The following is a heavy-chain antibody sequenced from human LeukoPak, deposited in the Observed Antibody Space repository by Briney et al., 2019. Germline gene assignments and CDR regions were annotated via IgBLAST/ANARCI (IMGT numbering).Heavy chain of an antibody. J-gene: IGHJ2*01. D-gene: IGHD1-1*01. CDR3: ARGGGTIKGYFDL. CDR1: GYSISGGYY. V-gene: IGHV4-38-2*01. Sequence: SETLSLTCAVSGYSISGGYYWGRIRQPPGKGLEWIGSIFHSGTTYYNPSLKSRVTISVDTSKNQFSLKLSSVTAADTAVYYCARGGGTIKGYFDLWGRDTLVTVSS. CDR2: IFHSGTT.